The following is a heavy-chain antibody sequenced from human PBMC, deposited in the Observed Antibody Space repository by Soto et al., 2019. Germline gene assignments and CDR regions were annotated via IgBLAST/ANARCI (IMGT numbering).Heavy chain of an antibody. J-gene: IGHJ6*02. Sequence: ASVKVSCKASGGTFSSYAISWVRQAPGQGLEWMGGIIPIFGTANYAQKFQGRVTITADESTSTAYMELSSLRSEDTAVYYCARDWYDFWSGYSGFGGMDVWGQGTTVTVSS. D-gene: IGHD3-3*01. V-gene: IGHV1-69*13. CDR1: GGTFSSYA. CDR3: ARDWYDFWSGYSGFGGMDV. CDR2: IIPIFGTA.